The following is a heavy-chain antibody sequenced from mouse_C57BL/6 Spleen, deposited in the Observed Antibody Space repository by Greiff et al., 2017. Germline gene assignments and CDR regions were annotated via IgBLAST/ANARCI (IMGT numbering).Heavy chain of an antibody. J-gene: IGHJ2*01. CDR2: IWSGGST. CDR1: GFSLTSYG. Sequence: VKLVESGPGLVQPSQSLSITCTVSGFSLTSYGVHWVRQSPGKGLEWLGVIWSGGSTDYNAAFISRLSISKDNSKSQVFFKMNSLQADDTAIYYCASYDYLDYWGQGTTLTVSS. V-gene: IGHV2-2*01. CDR3: ASYDYLDY. D-gene: IGHD2-3*01.